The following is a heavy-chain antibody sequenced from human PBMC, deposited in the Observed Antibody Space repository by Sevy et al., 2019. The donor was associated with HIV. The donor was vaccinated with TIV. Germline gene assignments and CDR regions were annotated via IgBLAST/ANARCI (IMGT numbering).Heavy chain of an antibody. CDR3: VRDSDVEGFDY. J-gene: IGHJ4*02. D-gene: IGHD3-3*01. CDR1: GGSSSSYY. CDR2: IYYSGST. Sequence: SETLSLTCTVSGGSSSSYYWSWIRQPPGKGLEWIGYIYYSGSTNYNASLKSRVNISVDTSKNQFSLKLSSVTAADTAVYYCVRDSDVEGFDYLGQGTLVTASS. V-gene: IGHV4-59*01.